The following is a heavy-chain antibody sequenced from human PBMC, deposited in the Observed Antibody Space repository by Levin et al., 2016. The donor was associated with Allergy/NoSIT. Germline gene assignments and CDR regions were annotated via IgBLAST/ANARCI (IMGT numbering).Heavy chain of an antibody. J-gene: IGHJ3*02. D-gene: IGHD1-1*01. Sequence: GGSLRLSCAASGFIFSDFAMTWVRQARGKGPEWVSSISGNGLETRYADSVRGRLTISRDNARNSLFLQMSSLRDEDTALYYCARDVHNWNSGLSPSDIWGQGTMVTVS. CDR2: ISGNGLET. CDR3: ARDVHNWNSGLSPSDI. V-gene: IGHV3-21*06. CDR1: GFIFSDFA.